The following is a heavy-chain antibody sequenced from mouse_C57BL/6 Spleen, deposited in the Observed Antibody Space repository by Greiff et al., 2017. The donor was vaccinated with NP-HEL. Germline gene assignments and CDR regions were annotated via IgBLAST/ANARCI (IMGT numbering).Heavy chain of an antibody. D-gene: IGHD1-1*01. CDR3: ARSDYGSEGFAY. V-gene: IGHV1-19*01. CDR2: INPYNGGT. Sequence: EVQLKESGPVLVKPGTSVKMSCKASGYTFTDYYMNWVKQSHGKSLEWIGVINPYNGGTSYNQKFKGKATLTVDKSSSTAYMELNSLTSEDSAVYYCARSDYGSEGFAYWGQGTLVTVSA. CDR1: GYTFTDYY. J-gene: IGHJ3*01.